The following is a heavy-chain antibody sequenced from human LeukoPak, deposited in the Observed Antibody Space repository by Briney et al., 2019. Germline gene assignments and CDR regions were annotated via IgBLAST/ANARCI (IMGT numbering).Heavy chain of an antibody. CDR3: ARWGGTRQYYFDY. J-gene: IGHJ4*02. CDR1: GFIFSDYG. D-gene: IGHD1-1*01. Sequence: GGALRLSCAVSGFIFSDYGFHWVRQAPGKGLEWVAVTRFDGSIKQYADSVKGRFTISRDDSKNTLYLQMNFLKSEDTAVYYCARWGGTRQYYFDYWGQGTLVTVSS. CDR2: TRFDGSIK. V-gene: IGHV3-33*01.